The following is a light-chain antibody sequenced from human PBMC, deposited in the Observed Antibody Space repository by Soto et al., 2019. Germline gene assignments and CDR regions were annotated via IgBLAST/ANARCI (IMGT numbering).Light chain of an antibody. CDR1: TSNIAINT. Sequence: SVLTQPPSASGTPGQRVTISCSGSTSNIAINTLLWYQQFPGTAPKLLIDSTNQRPSGGPDRFSVSKSGTSASLAISGLQSEDEADYYCLTWDDSLVGLVFGGGTKVTVL. CDR2: STN. V-gene: IGLV1-44*01. J-gene: IGLJ2*01. CDR3: LTWDDSLVGLV.